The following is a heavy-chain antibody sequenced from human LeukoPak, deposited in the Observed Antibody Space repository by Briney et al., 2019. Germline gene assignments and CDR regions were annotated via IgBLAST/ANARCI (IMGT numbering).Heavy chain of an antibody. CDR3: AKILVRGVSPFDY. CDR2: VNNDGSST. CDR1: GFTFSTYW. V-gene: IGHV3-74*01. D-gene: IGHD3-10*01. J-gene: IGHJ4*02. Sequence: PGGSLRLSCAASGFTFSTYWMNWVRQAPGKGLVWVSRVNNDGSSTSYADSVKGRFTISRDNTKNTLYLQMNSLRAEDTAVYYCAKILVRGVSPFDYWGQGTLVTVSS.